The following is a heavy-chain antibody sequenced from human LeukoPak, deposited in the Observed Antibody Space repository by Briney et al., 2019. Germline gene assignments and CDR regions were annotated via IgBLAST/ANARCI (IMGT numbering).Heavy chain of an antibody. CDR3: ARGRGSSSWYGGY. J-gene: IGHJ4*02. Sequence: GASVKVSCKASGYIFTDYYMHWVRQAPGQELGWRGRINPNSGGTNYAQKFQGRVTMTRDTSISTAYTELSSLRSEDTATYYCARGRGSSSWYGGYWGQGTLVTVSS. V-gene: IGHV1/OR15-1*01. D-gene: IGHD6-13*01. CDR1: GYIFTDYY. CDR2: INPNSGGT.